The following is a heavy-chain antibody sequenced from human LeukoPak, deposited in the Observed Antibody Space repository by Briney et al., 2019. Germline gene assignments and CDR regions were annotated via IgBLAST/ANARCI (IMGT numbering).Heavy chain of an antibody. J-gene: IGHJ4*02. V-gene: IGHV3-74*01. CDR3: ARSNWPYYFDY. CDR1: EFTFSNYW. CDR2: ITGDGSST. Sequence: PGGSLRLSCAASEFTFSNYWMHWVRQAPGKGLVWVSWITGDGSSTRYADSVKGRFTISRDNAKNTLYLQVNSLRAEDTAVYYCARSNWPYYFDYWGRRALVTVSS. D-gene: IGHD1-1*01.